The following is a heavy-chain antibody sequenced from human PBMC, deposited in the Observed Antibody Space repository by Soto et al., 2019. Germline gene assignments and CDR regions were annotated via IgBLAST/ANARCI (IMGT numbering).Heavy chain of an antibody. V-gene: IGHV3-74*01. D-gene: IGHD6-19*01. CDR3: ARGGSGWYGNWFDP. Sequence: EVQLVESGGGLVQPGGSLRLSCAASGFTFSSNWMHWVRQAPGKGLVWVSRINSDGSSTSYADSVKGRFTISRDNAKNTLYLQMNSLRAEDTAVYYCARGGSGWYGNWFDPWGQGTLVTVSS. CDR2: INSDGSST. J-gene: IGHJ5*02. CDR1: GFTFSSNW.